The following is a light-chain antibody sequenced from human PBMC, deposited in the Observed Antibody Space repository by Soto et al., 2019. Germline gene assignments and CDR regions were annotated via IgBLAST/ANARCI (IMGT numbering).Light chain of an antibody. J-gene: IGKJ5*01. Sequence: ETVLTQSPDTLSLSPGERATLSCGTSQSLSSSYLAWYQQKPGLAPSLVIYNAATRATGIPDRFSGSGFGTDFTLTISRLETEDFAVYYCHQYGISPITFGHGTRL. V-gene: IGKV3D-20*01. CDR3: HQYGISPIT. CDR2: NAA. CDR1: QSLSSSY.